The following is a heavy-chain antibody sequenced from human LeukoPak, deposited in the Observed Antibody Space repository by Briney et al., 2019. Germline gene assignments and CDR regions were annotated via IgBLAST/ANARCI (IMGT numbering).Heavy chain of an antibody. Sequence: SVKVSCKASGGTFSSYAISWVRQAPGQGLEWMGRIIPILGIANYAQKFQGRVTITADKSTSTAYMELSSLRSEDTAVYYCARDIVATFYFDYWGQGTLVTVSS. V-gene: IGHV1-69*04. CDR3: ARDIVATFYFDY. J-gene: IGHJ4*02. CDR1: GGTFSSYA. D-gene: IGHD5-12*01. CDR2: IIPILGIA.